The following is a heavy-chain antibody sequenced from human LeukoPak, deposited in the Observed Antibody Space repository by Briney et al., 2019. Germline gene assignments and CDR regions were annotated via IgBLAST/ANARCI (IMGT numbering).Heavy chain of an antibody. V-gene: IGHV3-48*01. CDR1: GFTFSNYA. D-gene: IGHD3-10*01. Sequence: GGSLRLSCAASGFTFSNYAMNWVRQAPGKGLEWVSHISRSTSSIYYTDSVKGRFTISRDNAKNSLYLQMNSLRAEDTAVYYCARVALGSYNWFDPWGQGTLVTVSS. CDR2: ISRSTSSI. CDR3: ARVALGSYNWFDP. J-gene: IGHJ5*02.